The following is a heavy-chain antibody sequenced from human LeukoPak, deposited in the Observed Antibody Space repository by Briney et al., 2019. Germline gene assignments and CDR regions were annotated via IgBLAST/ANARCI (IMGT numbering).Heavy chain of an antibody. D-gene: IGHD3-10*02. CDR1: GFTTFSRYA. J-gene: IGHJ4*02. CDR3: FGSSVDMFDYFEF. Sequence: GGSLRLSCAASGFTTFSRYAMGWVRQAPGKGLEWVSSIGGIGGGTYYGDSVRGRFTISRDIYTKMSYLQMARMRADDTAIYYCFGSSVDMFDYFEFWGERTLVTVSS. V-gene: IGHV3-23*01. CDR2: IGGIGGGT.